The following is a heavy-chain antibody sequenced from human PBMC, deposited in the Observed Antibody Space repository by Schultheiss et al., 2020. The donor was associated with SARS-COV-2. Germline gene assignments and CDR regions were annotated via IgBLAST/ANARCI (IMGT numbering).Heavy chain of an antibody. J-gene: IGHJ4*02. D-gene: IGHD3-22*01. CDR1: GYTFTGYY. V-gene: IGHV1-2*02. CDR3: AATDSSGYYPYYFDY. CDR2: INPNSGGT. Sequence: ASVKVSCKASGYTFTGYYMHWVRQAPGQGLEWMGWINPNSGGTNYAQKFQGRVTMTRDTSISTAYMELSSLRSEDTAVYYCAATDSSGYYPYYFDYWGQGTLVTVSS.